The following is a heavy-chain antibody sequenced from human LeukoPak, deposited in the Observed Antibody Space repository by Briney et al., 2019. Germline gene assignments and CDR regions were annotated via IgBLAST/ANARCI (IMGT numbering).Heavy chain of an antibody. J-gene: IGHJ6*02. CDR2: IYYSGST. CDR3: ARVASSVEDV. D-gene: IGHD3-22*01. V-gene: IGHV4-59*08. CDR1: GDSISSYY. Sequence: SETLSLTCNVSGDSISSYYWSWIRQPPGKGLEWIGYIYYSGSTNYNPSLKSRVTISVDTSKNQFSLKLSSVTAADTAVYYCARVASSVEDVWGQGTTVTVSS.